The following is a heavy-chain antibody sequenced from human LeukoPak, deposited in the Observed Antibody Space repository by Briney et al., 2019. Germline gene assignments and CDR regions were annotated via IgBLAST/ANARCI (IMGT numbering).Heavy chain of an antibody. CDR2: ISGSGGST. Sequence: GGSLRLPCAASGFTFSSYAMSWVRQAPGKGLEWVSVISGSGGSTHYADSVKGRFTISRDNSKNTLYLQMNSLRAEDTAVYYCATDYYDSSGYYTVDYWGQGTLVTVSS. D-gene: IGHD3-22*01. CDR3: ATDYYDSSGYYTVDY. V-gene: IGHV3-23*01. J-gene: IGHJ4*02. CDR1: GFTFSSYA.